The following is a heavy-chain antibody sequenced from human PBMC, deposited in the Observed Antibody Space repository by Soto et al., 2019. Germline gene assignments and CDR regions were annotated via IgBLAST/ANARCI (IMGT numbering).Heavy chain of an antibody. CDR1: GYTFNNYG. Sequence: ASVKVCCKASGYTFNNYGITWVRQAPGQGLEWLGWISVYNGNKNYAKKVQGRVSMTADTSTSTAHMELRSLQSDDTAVYFCARVAITLIRGLKVDFYSMDVLGQGTTVTVSS. V-gene: IGHV1-18*01. CDR3: ARVAITLIRGLKVDFYSMDV. D-gene: IGHD3-10*01. J-gene: IGHJ6*02. CDR2: ISVYNGNK.